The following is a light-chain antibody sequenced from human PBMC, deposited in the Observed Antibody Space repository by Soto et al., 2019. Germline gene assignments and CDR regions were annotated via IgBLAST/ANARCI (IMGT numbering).Light chain of an antibody. CDR1: QTINNY. J-gene: IGKJ4*01. CDR3: QQYGDSPET. V-gene: IGKV3-20*01. CDR2: DSS. Sequence: EIVLTQSPGTLSLSPGERATLSCRASQTINNYVAWYQQKPGQAPRVLIYDSSIRATGVPDRFSGSGSGTDFTLTISRLESEDFAVYYCQQYGDSPETFGGGTKVDI.